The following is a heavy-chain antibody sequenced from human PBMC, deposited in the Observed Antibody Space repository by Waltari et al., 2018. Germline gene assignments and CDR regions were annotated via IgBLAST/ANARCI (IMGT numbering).Heavy chain of an antibody. D-gene: IGHD3-16*01. Sequence: QVQLVQSGAEVKKPGSSVKVSCKASGGTFSSYAISWVRQAPGQGLEWMGIINPSGGSTSYAQKFQGRVTMTRDTSTSTVYMELSSLRSEDTAVYYCARGGESPNDYWGQGTLVTVSS. CDR1: GGTFSSYA. V-gene: IGHV1-46*01. CDR2: INPSGGST. CDR3: ARGGESPNDY. J-gene: IGHJ4*02.